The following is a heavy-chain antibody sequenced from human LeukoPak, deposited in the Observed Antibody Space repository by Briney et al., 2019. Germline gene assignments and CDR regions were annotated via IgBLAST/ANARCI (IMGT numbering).Heavy chain of an antibody. J-gene: IGHJ4*02. V-gene: IGHV3-30*02. CDR3: AKGESYNFDY. CDR1: GFTFSNYG. D-gene: IGHD1-26*01. Sequence: GGSLRLSCAASGFTFSNYGMHWVRQAPGKGLEWVAFIRYDGSNKYYADSVKGRFTFSRDNSKNTLYLQMNSLRAEDTAMYYCAKGESYNFDYWGQGTLVTVSS. CDR2: IRYDGSNK.